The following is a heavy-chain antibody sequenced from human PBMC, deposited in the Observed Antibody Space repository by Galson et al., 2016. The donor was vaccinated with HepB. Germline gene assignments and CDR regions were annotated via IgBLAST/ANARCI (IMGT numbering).Heavy chain of an antibody. V-gene: IGHV1-46*01. D-gene: IGHD3-9*01. CDR2: INPSGGST. Sequence: VKVSCKASGYTFTSYCIHWVRQAPGQGLEWMGIINPSGGSTSYAQKFQGRVTITADESSSTAYMDLNSLRSEDTAMYYCARTPGVLSNQNAMDVWGQGTTVTVTS. CDR1: GYTFTSYC. CDR3: ARTPGVLSNQNAMDV. J-gene: IGHJ6*02.